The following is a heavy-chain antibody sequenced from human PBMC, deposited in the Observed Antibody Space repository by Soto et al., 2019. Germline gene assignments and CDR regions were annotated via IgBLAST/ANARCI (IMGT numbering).Heavy chain of an antibody. CDR3: AREEVPESSDYYSDALDI. CDR2: INPNGGDT. D-gene: IGHD3-22*01. V-gene: IGHV1-2*02. Sequence: SVKVSCMASGSTFTDYYIHWVRQAPGQGLEWMVWINPNGGDTNYAERFQGRVTMTRDTSISTAYMELSTLRSDDTAVYYCAREEVPESSDYYSDALDIWGQGTLVT. CDR1: GSTFTDYY. J-gene: IGHJ3*02.